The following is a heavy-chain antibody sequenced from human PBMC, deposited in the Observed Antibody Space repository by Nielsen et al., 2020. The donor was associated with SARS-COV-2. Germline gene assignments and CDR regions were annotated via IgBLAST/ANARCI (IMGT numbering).Heavy chain of an antibody. CDR2: VSAYNGNT. V-gene: IGHV1-18*04. J-gene: IGHJ4*02. Sequence: ASVKVSCKGSGFTFSRHDHGITWVRQAHGQGLAWMGWVSAYNGNTNNAQKFQGRVTMTIDTSTSTAYVELRSLRSDDTAVYYCATGLGSGYYNYWGQGSLVTVSS. CDR1: GFTFSRHD. D-gene: IGHD6-25*01. CDR3: ATGLGSGYYNY.